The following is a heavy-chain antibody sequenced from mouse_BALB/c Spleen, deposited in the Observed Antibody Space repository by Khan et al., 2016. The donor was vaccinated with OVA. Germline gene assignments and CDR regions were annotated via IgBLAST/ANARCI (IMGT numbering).Heavy chain of an antibody. CDR1: GYTFTSYW. V-gene: IGHV1-5*01. Sequence: VQLKQSGTVLARPGASVKMSCKASGYTFTSYWMHWVKQRPGQGLEWIGAIYPGNSDTNYNQKFKGKAKLTAVTSTSTAYLELNSLTNEDSAVYYCKRNGFGKYGSWGQWGQGTTLTGSP. CDR2: IYPGNSDT. D-gene: IGHD2-1*01. CDR3: KRNGFGKYGSWGQ. J-gene: IGHJ2*01.